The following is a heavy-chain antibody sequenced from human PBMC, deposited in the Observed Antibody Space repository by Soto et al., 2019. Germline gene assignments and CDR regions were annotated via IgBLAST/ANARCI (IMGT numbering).Heavy chain of an antibody. CDR3: ARDCSGGSCYSGGKYYYYGMDV. V-gene: IGHV4-34*01. D-gene: IGHD2-15*01. J-gene: IGHJ6*02. Sequence: SETLSLTCAVYGGSFSGYYWSWIRQPPGKGLDWIGEVNHSGSTNYNPSLKSRVTISADTSKNQFSLKLSSVTAADTAVYYCARDCSGGSCYSGGKYYYYGMDVWGQGTTVTVSS. CDR2: VNHSGST. CDR1: GGSFSGYY.